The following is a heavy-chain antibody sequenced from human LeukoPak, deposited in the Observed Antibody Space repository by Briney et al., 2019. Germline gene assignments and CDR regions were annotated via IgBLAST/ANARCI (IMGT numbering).Heavy chain of an antibody. Sequence: GGSLRLSCAASGFAFSTSWVSWVRQAPGKGLEWVANIKRDGSDKYYVDSVKGRFTISKDNAKNLLFLQMNSLRAEDTAVYYCARDGMLTIQYWGQGTLVTVSS. CDR1: GFAFSTSW. D-gene: IGHD3-16*01. CDR2: IKRDGSDK. V-gene: IGHV3-7*01. J-gene: IGHJ4*02. CDR3: ARDGMLTIQY.